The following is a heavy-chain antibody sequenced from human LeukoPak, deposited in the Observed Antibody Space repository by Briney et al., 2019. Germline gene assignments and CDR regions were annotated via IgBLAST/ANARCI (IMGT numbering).Heavy chain of an antibody. CDR1: GGSISSGDKY. CDR2: IYYSGST. Sequence: SQTLSLTCNVSGGSISSGDKYWSWIRQPPGKGLEWIGYIYYSGSTYYNPSLKSRLTISADTSENQSSLHLTSVTAADTAVYFCARVTRWAGLDFWGQGTLVTVSS. J-gene: IGHJ4*02. V-gene: IGHV4-30-4*01. CDR3: ARVTRWAGLDF. D-gene: IGHD2-21*02.